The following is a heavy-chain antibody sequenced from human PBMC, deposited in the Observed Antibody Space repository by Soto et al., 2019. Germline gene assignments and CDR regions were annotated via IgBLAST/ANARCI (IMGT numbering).Heavy chain of an antibody. CDR3: GTTSEY. Sequence: PGGSLRLSCAASGFTFTNYWMHWVRQAPGEGLVWVSSINTDGSRTWYADSVGGRFAMSRDNARNTVYLQMNSLRAEDTAVYYCGTTSEYWGQGTPVTVSS. V-gene: IGHV3-74*01. CDR1: GFTFTNYW. D-gene: IGHD1-26*01. CDR2: INTDGSRT. J-gene: IGHJ4*02.